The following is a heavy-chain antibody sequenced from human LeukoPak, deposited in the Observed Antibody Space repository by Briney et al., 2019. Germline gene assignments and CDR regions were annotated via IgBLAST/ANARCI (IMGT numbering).Heavy chain of an antibody. CDR2: INPSDGST. CDR1: GYTFTIFH. CDR3: ARESTFRLLRNVSDI. J-gene: IGHJ3*02. D-gene: IGHD5-12*01. V-gene: IGHV1-46*01. Sequence: ASVKVSFKASGYTFTIFHIHWVRQAPGQGLEWMGMINPSDGSTSYAQKFQGRVTMTSDRSTSTVAMDLSSLRSDDTAVYYCARESTFRLLRNVSDIWGQGTMVTVSS.